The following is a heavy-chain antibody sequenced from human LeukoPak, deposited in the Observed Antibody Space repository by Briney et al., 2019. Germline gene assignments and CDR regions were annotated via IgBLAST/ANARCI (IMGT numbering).Heavy chain of an antibody. CDR2: INHSGST. CDR1: GGSFSGYY. V-gene: IGHV4-34*01. CDR3: ALYSSGWYRVY. D-gene: IGHD6-19*01. Sequence: SETLSLTCAVYGGSFSGYYWSWIRQPPGKGLEWIGEINHSGSTNYNPSLKSRVTISVDTSKNQFSLKLSSVTAADTAVYYCALYSSGWYRVYWGQGTLVTVSS. J-gene: IGHJ4*02.